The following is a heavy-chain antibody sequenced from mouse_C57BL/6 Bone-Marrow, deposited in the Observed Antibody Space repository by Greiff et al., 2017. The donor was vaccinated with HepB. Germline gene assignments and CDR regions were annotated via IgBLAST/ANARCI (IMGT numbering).Heavy chain of an antibody. CDR2: IDPENGDT. CDR3: TRWSVVWDAMDY. J-gene: IGHJ4*01. D-gene: IGHD1-1*01. Sequence: VQLQQSGAELVRPGASVKLSCTASGFNIKDDYMHWVKQRPEQGLEWIGWIDPENGDTEYASKFQGKATITADTSSNTAYLQLSSLTSEDTAVYYSTRWSVVWDAMDYWGQGTSVTVSS. V-gene: IGHV14-4*01. CDR1: GFNIKDDY.